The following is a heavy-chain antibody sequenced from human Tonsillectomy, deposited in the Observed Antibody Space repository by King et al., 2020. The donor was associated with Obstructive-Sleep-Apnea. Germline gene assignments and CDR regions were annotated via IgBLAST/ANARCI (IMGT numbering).Heavy chain of an antibody. D-gene: IGHD4-11*01. CDR2: IHSTGTT. Sequence: VQLQESGPGLVKPSDTLSLTCTVSGGSFSNHYWNWLRQPPGKSLEWISLIHSTGTTNYNPSLESRVSISLDTSDNVFSLKLRSVTAADAAVYYCVRQQDYSAGWWDAFDLWGPGTLVTVSS. V-gene: IGHV4-59*07. J-gene: IGHJ3*01. CDR1: GGSFSNHY. CDR3: VRQQDYSAGWWDAFDL.